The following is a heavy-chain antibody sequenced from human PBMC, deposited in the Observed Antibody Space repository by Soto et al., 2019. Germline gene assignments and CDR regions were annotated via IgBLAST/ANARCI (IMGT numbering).Heavy chain of an antibody. V-gene: IGHV1-69*01. CDR3: ARVLGWNYDFWSGYYAP. D-gene: IGHD3-3*01. J-gene: IGHJ6*02. CDR1: GGTFSSYA. Sequence: QVQLVQSGAEVKKPGSSVKVSCKASGGTFSSYAISWVRQAPGQGLEWRGGIIPIFGTANYAQKFQGRVTITADESTSTAYMELSSLRSEDTAVYYCARVLGWNYDFWSGYYAPWGQGTTVTVSS. CDR2: IIPIFGTA.